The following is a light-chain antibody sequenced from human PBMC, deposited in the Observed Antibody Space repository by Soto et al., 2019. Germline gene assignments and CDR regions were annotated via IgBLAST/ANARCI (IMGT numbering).Light chain of an antibody. J-gene: IGKJ5*01. V-gene: IGKV4-1*01. CDR2: TTS. CDR1: QSVLYSSNNKNY. CDR3: QQSYSTPIT. Sequence: DIVMTQSPDSLAVSLGERATINCKSSQSVLYSSNNKNYLAWYQQKPGKAPNLLIYTTSSLHSGVPSRFSGSGSGTDFTLTISSLQPEDFATYYCQQSYSTPITFGQGTRLEIK.